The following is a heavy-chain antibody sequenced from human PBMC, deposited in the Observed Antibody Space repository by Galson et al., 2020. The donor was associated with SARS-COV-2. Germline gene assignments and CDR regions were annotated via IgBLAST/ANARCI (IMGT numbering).Heavy chain of an antibody. D-gene: IGHD1-1*01. V-gene: IGHV1-69*13. J-gene: IGHJ6*02. CDR2: IIPIFGAP. Sequence: SVKVSCKASGGSFTNYVFSWVRQAPGQGLEWMGGIIPIFGAPDYAQKFQGRVTITADESTSTVNMALSSLRSDDTAIYYCATEMTTLYQYYVMDVWGPGPRSPSP. CDR1: GGSFTNYV. CDR3: ATEMTTLYQYYVMDV.